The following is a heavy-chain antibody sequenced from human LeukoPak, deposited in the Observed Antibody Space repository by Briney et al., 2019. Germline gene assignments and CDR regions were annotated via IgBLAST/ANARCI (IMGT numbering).Heavy chain of an antibody. Sequence: SETLSLTCTVSGGSISSGSYYWSWIRQPAGKGLEWIGSIYTSGSTNYNPSLKSRVTISVDTSKNQFSLKLSSVTAADTAVYYCARSGYSYGFYYYYYMDVWGKGTTVTVSS. J-gene: IGHJ6*03. D-gene: IGHD5-18*01. CDR3: ARSGYSYGFYYYYYMDV. CDR2: IYTSGST. V-gene: IGHV4-61*02. CDR1: GGSISSGSYY.